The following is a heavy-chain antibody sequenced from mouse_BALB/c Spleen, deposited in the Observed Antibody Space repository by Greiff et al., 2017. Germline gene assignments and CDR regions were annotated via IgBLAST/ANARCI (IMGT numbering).Heavy chain of an antibody. CDR1: GYAFTNYL. Sequence: QVQLKESGAELVRPGTSVKVSCKASGYAFTNYLIEWVKQRPGQGLEWIGVINPGSGGTNYNEKFKGKATLTADKSSSTAYMQLSSLTSDDSAVYFCARDSSGYGRAMDYWGQGTSVTVSS. CDR2: INPGSGGT. D-gene: IGHD3-2*01. J-gene: IGHJ4*01. V-gene: IGHV1-54*01. CDR3: ARDSSGYGRAMDY.